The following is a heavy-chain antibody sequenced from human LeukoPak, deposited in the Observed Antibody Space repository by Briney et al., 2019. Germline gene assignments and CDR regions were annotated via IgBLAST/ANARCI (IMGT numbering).Heavy chain of an antibody. J-gene: IGHJ4*02. CDR1: GFTFSSYG. Sequence: SGGSLRLSCAASGFTFSSYGMHWVRQAPGKGLEWVAVIRYDGSNKYYADSVKGRFTISRDNSKNTLYLQMNSLRAEDTAVYYCARASYYYGSGSPPGYWGQGTLVTVSS. V-gene: IGHV3-33*01. D-gene: IGHD3-10*01. CDR3: ARASYYYGSGSPPGY. CDR2: IRYDGSNK.